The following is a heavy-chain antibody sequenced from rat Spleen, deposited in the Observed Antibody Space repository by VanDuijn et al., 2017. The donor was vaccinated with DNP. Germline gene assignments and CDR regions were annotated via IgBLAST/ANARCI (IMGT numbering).Heavy chain of an antibody. Sequence: EVKLVESGGDLVQPGRSLKLSCAASGFTFSDYYMAWVRQAPTRGLEWVAYIGSDGYAPYYGVSVKGRFTISRDNAKSTLYLQMNSLRSEDMATYYCVRWNSGHFDYWGQGVMVTVSS. CDR1: GFTFSDYY. D-gene: IGHD4-3*01. J-gene: IGHJ2*01. CDR2: IGSDGYAP. CDR3: VRWNSGHFDY. V-gene: IGHV5-22*01.